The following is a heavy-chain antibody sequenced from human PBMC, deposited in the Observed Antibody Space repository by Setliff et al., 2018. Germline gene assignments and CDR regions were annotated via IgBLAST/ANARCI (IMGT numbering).Heavy chain of an antibody. Sequence: GGSLRLSCAASGFTFSSYDMHWVRQATGKGLEWVSAIGTAGDTYYPGSVKGRFSISRDNSQNTLYLQMNSLSPEDTALYYCASSSGGNYEAYFDYWGQGTLVTVSS. D-gene: IGHD2-15*01. J-gene: IGHJ4*02. CDR1: GFTFSSYD. CDR2: IGTAGDT. CDR3: ASSSGGNYEAYFDY. V-gene: IGHV3-13*01.